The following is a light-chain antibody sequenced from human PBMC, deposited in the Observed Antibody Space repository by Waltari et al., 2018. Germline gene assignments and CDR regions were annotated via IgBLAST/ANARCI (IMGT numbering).Light chain of an antibody. CDR2: DDS. CDR3: QVWDSSGDPHVV. CDR1: NIGSKS. Sequence: SYVLTQPHSVSVAPGKTARITCGGNNIGSKSVHWYQQKPGQAPVLVVYDDSDRPSGIPERFSGSNSGNTATLTISRVEAGDEADYYCQVWDSSGDPHVVFGGGTKLTVL. V-gene: IGLV3-21*03. J-gene: IGLJ2*01.